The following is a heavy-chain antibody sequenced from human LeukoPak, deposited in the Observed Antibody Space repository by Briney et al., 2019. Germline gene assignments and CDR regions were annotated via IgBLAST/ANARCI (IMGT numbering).Heavy chain of an antibody. D-gene: IGHD1-20*01. V-gene: IGHV4-61*01. CDR3: ARDLEGLTGHYFDY. J-gene: IGHJ4*02. CDR1: SGSFSSATYY. CDR2: VYYSGTT. Sequence: SETLSLTCTVSSGSFSSATYYWSWIRQPPGKGLEWIGYVYYSGTTNYNPSLKSRVTISVDTSKNQFSLKLSSVTAADTAVYYCARDLEGLTGHYFDYWGQGTLVTVSS.